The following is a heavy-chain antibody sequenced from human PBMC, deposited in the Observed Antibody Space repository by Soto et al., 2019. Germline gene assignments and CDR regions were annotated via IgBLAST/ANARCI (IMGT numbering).Heavy chain of an antibody. V-gene: IGHV4-31*03. CDR3: ARTTKASLRPDHYDNWFDP. J-gene: IGHJ5*02. CDR1: GGSISSGGYY. CDR2: IYYSGST. D-gene: IGHD3-16*01. Sequence: QVQLQESGPGLVKPSQTLSLTCTVSGGSISSGGYYWSWIRQHPGKGLEWIGYIYYSGSTYYNPSLKSRVTISVDTSKNQFSLKLSSVTAADTAVYYCARTTKASLRPDHYDNWFDPWGQGTLVTVSS.